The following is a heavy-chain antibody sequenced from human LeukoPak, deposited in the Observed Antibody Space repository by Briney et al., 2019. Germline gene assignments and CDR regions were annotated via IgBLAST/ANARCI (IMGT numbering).Heavy chain of an antibody. CDR2: INHSGST. Sequence: SETLSLTCAVYGGSFSGYYWSWIRQPPGKGLEWIGEINHSGSTNYNLSLKSRVTISADTSKNQFSLKLSSVTAADTAVYYCARDPRITILDYWGQGTLVTVSS. CDR3: ARDPRITILDY. V-gene: IGHV4-34*01. CDR1: GGSFSGYY. J-gene: IGHJ4*02. D-gene: IGHD3-3*01.